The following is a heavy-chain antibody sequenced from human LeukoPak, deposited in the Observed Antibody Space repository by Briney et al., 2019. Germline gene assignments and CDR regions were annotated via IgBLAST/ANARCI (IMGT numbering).Heavy chain of an antibody. V-gene: IGHV3-48*03. J-gene: IGHJ4*02. CDR3: ARTPGGFGESQPYYFDY. D-gene: IGHD3-10*01. CDR2: ISTSGGTI. Sequence: GGSLRLSCAASGFTFSSYEMNWVRQAPGKGLEWVSFISTSGGTIYYADSVKGRFTISRDNAKNSLYLQMNSLRVEDTAVYYCARTPGGFGESQPYYFDYWGQGTPVTVSS. CDR1: GFTFSSYE.